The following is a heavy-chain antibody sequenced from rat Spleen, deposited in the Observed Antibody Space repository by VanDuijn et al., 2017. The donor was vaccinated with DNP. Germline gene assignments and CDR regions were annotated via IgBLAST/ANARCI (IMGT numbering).Heavy chain of an antibody. CDR1: GFTFSYYG. Sequence: EVQLVESGGGLVQPGRSLKLSCAASGFTFSYYGMAWVRQAPKKGLEWVASISTGGGNTYYRDSVKGRFTISRDNAKNTLYLQMDSLRSEDTATYYCATDYYSSYVYSPFDNWGQGVMVTVSS. D-gene: IGHD1-2*01. CDR3: ATDYYSSYVYSPFDN. J-gene: IGHJ2*01. V-gene: IGHV5S13*01. CDR2: ISTGGGNT.